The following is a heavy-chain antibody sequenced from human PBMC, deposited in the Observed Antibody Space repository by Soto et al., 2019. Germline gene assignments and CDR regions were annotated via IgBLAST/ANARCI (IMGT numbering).Heavy chain of an antibody. Sequence: QVHLVQSGADVRKSGSSVRVSCTASGGGTLSNDGISWVRQAPGQGLEWLGRIIPFFGTPDYSQSFQGRLTSTADASTGTVYMDLRSLKSDDTAVYYCAREVVTETTWGSFDSWGQGTLVTVSS. CDR2: IIPFFGTP. V-gene: IGHV1-69*01. CDR1: GGGTLSNDG. CDR3: AREVVTETTWGSFDS. J-gene: IGHJ4*02. D-gene: IGHD2-21*02.